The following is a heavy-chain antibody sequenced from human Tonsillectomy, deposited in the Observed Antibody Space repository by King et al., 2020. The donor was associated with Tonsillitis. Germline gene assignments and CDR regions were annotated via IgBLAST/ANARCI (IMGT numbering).Heavy chain of an antibody. CDR2: INPDSGGT. CDR1: GYTFTGYY. D-gene: IGHD6-19*01. J-gene: IGHJ3*02. Sequence: VQLVQSGAEVKKPGASVKVSCKASGYTFTGYYMHWVRQAPGQGLEWMGWINPDSGGTSYAQKFQGRVTMTRDTSITTAYMELSRLRSDDTAVYYCARARIAVAGTDAFDIWGLGTMVTVSS. CDR3: ARARIAVAGTDAFDI. V-gene: IGHV1-2*02.